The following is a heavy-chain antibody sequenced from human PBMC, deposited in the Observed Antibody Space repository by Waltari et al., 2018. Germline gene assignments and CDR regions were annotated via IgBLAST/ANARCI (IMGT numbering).Heavy chain of an antibody. V-gene: IGHV1-8*02. CDR2: MNPNSGTT. CDR1: GYTFTSYD. D-gene: IGHD1-26*01. J-gene: IGHJ4*02. CDR3: ASLLSGSYHYFDY. Sequence: QVQLVQSGAEVKKPGASVKVSCKASGYTFTSYDINWVRQATGQGLEWMGWMNPNSGTTGYSPRFQGRVTMTRNTSISTAYMELSSLRSEDTAVYYCASLLSGSYHYFDYWGQGTLVTVSS.